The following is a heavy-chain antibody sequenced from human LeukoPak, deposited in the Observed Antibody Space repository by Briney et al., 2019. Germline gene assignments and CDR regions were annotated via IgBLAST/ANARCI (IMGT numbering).Heavy chain of an antibody. CDR1: GGSISSYY. Sequence: PSETLSLTCTVSGGSISSYYWSWIRQPAGKGLEWIGRIYTSGSTNYNPYLKSRVTISVDKSKNQFSLKLSSVTAADTAVYYCAREGRLYDYGDFLIYWYFDLWGRGTLVTVS. CDR2: IYTSGST. CDR3: AREGRLYDYGDFLIYWYFDL. V-gene: IGHV4-4*07. D-gene: IGHD4-17*01. J-gene: IGHJ2*01.